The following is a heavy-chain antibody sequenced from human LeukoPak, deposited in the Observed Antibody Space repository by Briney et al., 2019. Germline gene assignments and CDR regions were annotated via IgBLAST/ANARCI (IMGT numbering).Heavy chain of an antibody. CDR1: GYSFTSSW. CDR3: ARHLQAHYYYYMDV. J-gene: IGHJ6*03. Sequence: RGESLQISCKGSGYSFTSSWSGWGRQMPGKGLGWMGIIYRGDSDTRDSPSLQGQVTISADKSISTAYLQWSSLKASDTAMYYCARHLQAHYYYYMDVWGKGTAVTVSS. D-gene: IGHD4-11*01. V-gene: IGHV5-51*01. CDR2: IYRGDSDT.